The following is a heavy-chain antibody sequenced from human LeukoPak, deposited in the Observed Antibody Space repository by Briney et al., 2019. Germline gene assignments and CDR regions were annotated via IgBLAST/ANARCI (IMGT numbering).Heavy chain of an antibody. Sequence: PGGSLRLSCAASGFTFTTYTIHWVRQAPGKGLEWVGVVSSDGNNKNYADSVKGRFTISRDNSKDTLYLQMNSLRTEDAAVYYCARGGAYSGSPAHYWGQGTLVTVSS. V-gene: IGHV3-30-3*01. J-gene: IGHJ4*02. CDR1: GFTFTTYT. CDR2: VSSDGNNK. D-gene: IGHD1-26*01. CDR3: ARGGAYSGSPAHY.